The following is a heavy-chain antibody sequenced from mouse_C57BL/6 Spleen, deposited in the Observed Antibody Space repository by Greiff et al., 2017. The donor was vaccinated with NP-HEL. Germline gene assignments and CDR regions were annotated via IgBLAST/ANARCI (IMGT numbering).Heavy chain of an antibody. CDR3: GAATVVADYYAMDY. J-gene: IGHJ4*01. CDR1: GYTFTGYN. D-gene: IGHD1-1*01. Sequence: VQLQQSGPELVKPGASVKMSCKASGYTFTGYNMHWVKQSHGKSLEWIGYINPNNGGTSYNQKFKGKATLTVNKSSSTAYMELRSLTSEDSAVYYCGAATVVADYYAMDYWGQGTSVTVSS. CDR2: INPNNGGT. V-gene: IGHV1-22*01.